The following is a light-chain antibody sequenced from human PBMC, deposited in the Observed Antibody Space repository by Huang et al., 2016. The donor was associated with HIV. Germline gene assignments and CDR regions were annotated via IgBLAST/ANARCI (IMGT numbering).Light chain of an antibody. CDR1: PSLSSQ. J-gene: IGKJ1*01. CDR3: QQYNDWPLT. CDR2: GVS. Sequence: EIVMTQSPATLSVSPGERVTLSCRASPSLSSQLAWYQQKRGQAPRLLIYGVSTRATDIPARFSGSGSGTDFTLTINSLQSEDFATYYCQQYNDWPLTFGQGTEVEIK. V-gene: IGKV3-15*01.